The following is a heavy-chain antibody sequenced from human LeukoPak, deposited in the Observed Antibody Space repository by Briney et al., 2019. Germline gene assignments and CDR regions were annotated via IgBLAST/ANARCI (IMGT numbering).Heavy chain of an antibody. CDR2: IYSGGST. CDR1: GFTVSNNY. V-gene: IGHV3-53*01. Sequence: GGSLRLSCVVSGFTVSNNYMSWVRQAPRKGLEWVSLIYSGGSTYYADSVKGRFTTSRDNSKNTLYLQMNSLRAEDTAVYYCAKDLSGGPYYWGQGTLVTVSS. J-gene: IGHJ4*02. D-gene: IGHD1-26*01. CDR3: AKDLSGGPYY.